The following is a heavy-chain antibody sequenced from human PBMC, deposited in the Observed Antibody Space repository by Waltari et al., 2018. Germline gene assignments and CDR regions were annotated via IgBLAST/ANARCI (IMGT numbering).Heavy chain of an antibody. CDR3: ARSYDSSGYGPFDI. CDR2: IYYSGST. J-gene: IGHJ3*02. Sequence: QVQLQESGPGLVKPSETLSLTCPVSGGSISSYHCSWIRQYPGKGLEWIGYIYYSGSTNYNPTLKSRVTISVDTSKNQFSLRLSSVTAADTAVYYCARSYDSSGYGPFDIWGQGTMVTVSS. V-gene: IGHV4-59*01. CDR1: GGSISSYH. D-gene: IGHD3-22*01.